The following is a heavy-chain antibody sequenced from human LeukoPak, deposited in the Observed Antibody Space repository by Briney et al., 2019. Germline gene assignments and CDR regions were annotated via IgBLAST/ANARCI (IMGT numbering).Heavy chain of an antibody. D-gene: IGHD2-2*01. CDR3: AKDGVGIVVVPARMGYFDY. J-gene: IGHJ4*02. CDR1: GFTFDDYA. V-gene: IGHV3-9*01. Sequence: GGSLRLSCAASGFTFDDYAMHWVRQAPGKGLEWVSGISWNSGSIGYADSVKGRFTISRDNAKNSLYLQMNSLRAEDTALYYCAKDGVGIVVVPARMGYFDYWGQGTLVTVSS. CDR2: ISWNSGSI.